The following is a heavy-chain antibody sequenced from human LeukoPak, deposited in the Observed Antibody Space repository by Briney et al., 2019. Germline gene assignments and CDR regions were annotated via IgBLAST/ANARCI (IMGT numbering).Heavy chain of an antibody. CDR1: GFTFSSYG. J-gene: IGHJ4*02. CDR2: ISGSGDST. D-gene: IGHD1-1*01. CDR3: ATLRKSLWIPEFDF. V-gene: IGHV3-23*01. Sequence: PGETLRLSCAASGFTFSSYGMSGVRQAPGKGLEWVSTISGSGDSTYYADSVKGRFTISRDNSKNTLYLQMSSLRAEDTAVYYCATLRKSLWIPEFDFWGEGTLVSVSS.